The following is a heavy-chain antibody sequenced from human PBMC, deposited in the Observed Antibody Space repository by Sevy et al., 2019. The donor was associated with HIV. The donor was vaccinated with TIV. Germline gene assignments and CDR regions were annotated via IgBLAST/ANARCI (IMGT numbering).Heavy chain of an antibody. Sequence: GGSLRLSCAASEFTFRTYACHWVRQAPGRGLEWVGLISSNGDNAFYANSVRGRFTISRDNSMSTLYLEMNNLTPDDTAVYYCARGPEWELTSFLSHWGQGTLVTVSS. CDR2: ISSNGDNA. CDR1: EFTFRTYA. V-gene: IGHV3-30-3*01. J-gene: IGHJ4*02. CDR3: ARGPEWELTSFLSH. D-gene: IGHD1-26*01.